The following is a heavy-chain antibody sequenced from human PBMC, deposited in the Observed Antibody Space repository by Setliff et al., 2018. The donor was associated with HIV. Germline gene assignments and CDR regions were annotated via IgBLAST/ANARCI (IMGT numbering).Heavy chain of an antibody. CDR3: ARQLLWFGESGLHMDV. J-gene: IGHJ6*03. CDR2: INTNTGNP. D-gene: IGHD3-10*01. Sequence: ASVKVSCKASGYTFTSYAMTWVRQAPGQGLEWMGWINTNTGNPTYAQGFTGRFVFSLDTSVSTAYLQISSLKAEDTAIYYCARQLLWFGESGLHMDVWGKGTTVTVSS. CDR1: GYTFTSYA. V-gene: IGHV7-4-1*02.